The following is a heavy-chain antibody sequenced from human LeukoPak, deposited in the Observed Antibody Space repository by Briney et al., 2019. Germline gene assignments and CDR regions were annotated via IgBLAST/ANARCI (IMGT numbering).Heavy chain of an antibody. CDR1: GGTFRSYA. V-gene: IGHV1-69*05. CDR3: ARSADYDILTGYYSGDY. D-gene: IGHD3-9*01. CDR2: IIPIFGTA. J-gene: IGHJ4*02. Sequence: VASVKVSXKASGGTFRSYAISWMRQAPGQGLEWMGRIIPIFGTANYAQKFQGRVTITTDESTSTAYMELSSLRSEDTAVYYCARSADYDILTGYYSGDYWGQGTLVTVSS.